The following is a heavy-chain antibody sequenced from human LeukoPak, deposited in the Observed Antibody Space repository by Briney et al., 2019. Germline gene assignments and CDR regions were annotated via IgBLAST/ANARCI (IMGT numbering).Heavy chain of an antibody. CDR1: GFTFSSYA. V-gene: IGHV3-64*01. D-gene: IGHD1-26*01. CDR3: TRSNNIVGATYFDY. CDR2: ISSNGGST. Sequence: GGSLRLSCAASGFTFSSYAMHWVRQAPGKGLEYVSAISSNGGSTYYANSVKGRFTISRDNSKNTLYLQMGSLRAEDMAVYYCTRSNNIVGATYFDYWGQGTLVTVSS. J-gene: IGHJ4*02.